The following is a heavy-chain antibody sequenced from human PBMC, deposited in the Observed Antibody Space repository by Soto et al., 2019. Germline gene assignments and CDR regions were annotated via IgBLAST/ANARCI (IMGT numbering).Heavy chain of an antibody. CDR3: AKDRRANGDYGIDY. Sequence: GGSLRLSCAASGFTFDDYAMHWVRQAPGKGLEWVSGISWNSDSIGYADSVKGRLTISRDNAKNSLYLQMNSLRPEDTALYYCAKDRRANGDYGIDYWGQGTLVTVSS. J-gene: IGHJ4*02. D-gene: IGHD4-17*01. CDR1: GFTFDDYA. CDR2: ISWNSDSI. V-gene: IGHV3-9*01.